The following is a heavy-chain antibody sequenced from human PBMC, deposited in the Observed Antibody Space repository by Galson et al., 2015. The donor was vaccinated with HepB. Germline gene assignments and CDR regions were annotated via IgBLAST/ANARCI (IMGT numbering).Heavy chain of an antibody. CDR1: GFTFSSYW. CDR2: IKQDGSEK. J-gene: IGHJ4*02. V-gene: IGHV3-7*03. Sequence: SLRLSCAASGFTFSSYWMSWVRQAPGKGLEWVANIKQDGSEKYYVDSVKGRFTISRDNAKNSLYLQMNSLRAEDTAVYYCARVLLWFGELFPRPSAFDYWGQGTLVTVSS. CDR3: ARVLLWFGELFPRPSAFDY. D-gene: IGHD3-10*01.